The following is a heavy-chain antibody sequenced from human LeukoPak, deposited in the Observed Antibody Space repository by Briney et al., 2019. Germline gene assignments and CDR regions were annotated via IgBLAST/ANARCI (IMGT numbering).Heavy chain of an antibody. J-gene: IGHJ3*02. D-gene: IGHD6-19*01. Sequence: ASVKGSCKASGYTFTGYYMHRVRQAPGQGLEWMGCINPNSGGTNYPQKFQGRITMTRDTSISTAYMELSRLRSDDTAVYYCATSRQWLVGDDAFDIWGQGTMVTVSS. V-gene: IGHV1-2*02. CDR2: INPNSGGT. CDR3: ATSRQWLVGDDAFDI. CDR1: GYTFTGYY.